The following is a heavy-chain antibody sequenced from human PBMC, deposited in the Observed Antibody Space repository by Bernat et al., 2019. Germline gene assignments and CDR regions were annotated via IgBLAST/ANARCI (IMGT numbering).Heavy chain of an antibody. D-gene: IGHD5-24*01. V-gene: IGHV3-43*02. CDR2: ISGDGGST. CDR1: GFTFDDYA. CDR3: AKDMAYVEMATIWQLDY. J-gene: IGHJ4*02. Sequence: EVRLVESGGGVVQPGGSLRLPCAASGFTFDDYAMHWVRQAPGKGLGWVSLISGDGGSTYYADSVKGRFTISRDNSKNSLYLQMNSLRTEDTALYYCAKDMAYVEMATIWQLDYWGQGTLVTVSS.